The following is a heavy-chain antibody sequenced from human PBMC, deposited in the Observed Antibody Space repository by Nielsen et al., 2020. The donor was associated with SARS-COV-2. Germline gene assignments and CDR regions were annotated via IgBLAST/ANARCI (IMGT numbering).Heavy chain of an antibody. Sequence: GGSLRLSCAASGFTFSSYAMSWVRQAPGKGLEWVSAISGSGGSTYYADSVKGRFTISRDNSKITLYLQMNSLRAEDTAVYYGAKVLRYAHQYDIWGQGTMVTVSS. J-gene: IGHJ3*02. CDR3: AKVLRYAHQYDI. CDR2: ISGSGGST. D-gene: IGHD3-16*01. CDR1: GFTFSSYA. V-gene: IGHV3-23*01.